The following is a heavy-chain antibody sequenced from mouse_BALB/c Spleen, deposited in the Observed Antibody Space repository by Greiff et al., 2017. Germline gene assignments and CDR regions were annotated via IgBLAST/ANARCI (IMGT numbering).Heavy chain of an antibody. Sequence: EVKVVESGGGLVKPGGSLKLSCAASGFTFSSYTMSWVRQTPEKRLEWVATISSGGSYTYYPDSVKGRFTISRDNAKNTLYLQMSSLKSEDTAMYYCTRGYYGSRDAMDYWGQGTSVTVSS. CDR2: ISSGGSYT. V-gene: IGHV5-6-4*01. D-gene: IGHD1-1*01. CDR3: TRGYYGSRDAMDY. CDR1: GFTFSSYT. J-gene: IGHJ4*01.